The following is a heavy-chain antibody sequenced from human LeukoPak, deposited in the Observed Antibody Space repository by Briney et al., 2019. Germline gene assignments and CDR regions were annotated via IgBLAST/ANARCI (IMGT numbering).Heavy chain of an antibody. D-gene: IGHD2-15*01. CDR3: AKNKLGYCSGGSCYGGRGGTRYFDY. J-gene: IGHJ4*02. CDR1: GFTFSSYG. V-gene: IGHV3-30*02. CDR2: IRYDGSNK. Sequence: PGGSLRLSCAASGFTFSSYGMHWVRQAPGKGLEWVAFIRYDGSNKYYADSVKGRFTISRDNSKNTLYLQMNSLRAEDTAVYYRAKNKLGYCSGGSCYGGRGGTRYFDYWGQGTLVTVSS.